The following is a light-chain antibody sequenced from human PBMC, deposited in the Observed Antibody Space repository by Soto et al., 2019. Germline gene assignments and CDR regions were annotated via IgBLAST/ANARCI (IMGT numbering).Light chain of an antibody. V-gene: IGLV4-60*02. CDR3: ETWDSNTHTV. CDR2: LEGSGSY. Sequence: QLVLTQSSSASASLGSSVNVTCSLSSVHSSYIIAWHQQQPGKAPRYLMKLEGSGSYNKGSGVPDRFSCSSSGADRYLTISNLQFEDEADYYCETWDSNTHTVFGGGTKVTVL. J-gene: IGLJ3*02. CDR1: SVHSSYI.